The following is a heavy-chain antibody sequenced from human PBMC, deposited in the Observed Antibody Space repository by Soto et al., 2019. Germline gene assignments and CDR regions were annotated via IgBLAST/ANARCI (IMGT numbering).Heavy chain of an antibody. CDR1: GGSIGRYY. D-gene: IGHD4-17*01. CDR3: ARDNYGDTYYFDY. CDR2: IYYSGST. Sequence: PSETLSLTCTVSGGSIGRYYWNWIRQPPGKGLEWIGCIYYSGSTNYNPSLKSRVTISVDTSKNQFSLKLSAVTATDTAVYYCARDNYGDTYYFDYWGQGTLVTVSS. J-gene: IGHJ4*02. V-gene: IGHV4-59*12.